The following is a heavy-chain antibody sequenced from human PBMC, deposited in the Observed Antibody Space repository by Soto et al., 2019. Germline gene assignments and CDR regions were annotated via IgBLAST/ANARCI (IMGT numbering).Heavy chain of an antibody. D-gene: IGHD3-10*01. CDR3: ARGVYGSGNYYTGPSAFDI. J-gene: IGHJ3*02. CDR1: GYTFTSYG. Sequence: QIQLVQSGGELREPGASVKVSCKSSGYTFTSYGISWVRQAPGQGLEWMGWIHGYNGDTQFAQKFQGRLSVTTDTSTDTAYMELRSLRSDDTAVYYCARGVYGSGNYYTGPSAFDIWGQGTMVIVSS. V-gene: IGHV1-18*04. CDR2: IHGYNGDT.